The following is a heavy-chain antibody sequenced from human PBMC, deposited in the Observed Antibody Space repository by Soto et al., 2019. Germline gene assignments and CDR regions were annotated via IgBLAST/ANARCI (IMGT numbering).Heavy chain of an antibody. CDR2: IIPVLGVE. J-gene: IGHJ6*02. Sequence: QVQLVQSGAEVKKPGSSVKVSCKASGGSFSSYIVSWVRQAPGQGLEWMGRIIPVLGVEYYAQKFQGRVTITADKSTRIGYMELSSLRSEDTAVYYCAKSPNPGSATPSYYGMGVWGLVTTVTVSS. CDR3: AKSPNPGSATPSYYGMGV. D-gene: IGHD2-15*01. CDR1: GGSFSSYI. V-gene: IGHV1-69*02.